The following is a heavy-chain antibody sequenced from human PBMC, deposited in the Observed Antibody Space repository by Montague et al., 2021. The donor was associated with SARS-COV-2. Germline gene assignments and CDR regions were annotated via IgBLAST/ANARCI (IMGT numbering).Heavy chain of an antibody. CDR3: ARKRSGYDVDYFDY. Sequence: TLSLTCTVSGDSITTYSYFWGWIRQVPGKGLEWIGYINHSGSAYYSVSLKSRVTISIDTSKNQFSLKLISVTTADTAVYFCARKRSGYDVDYFDYWGQGALVTVSS. D-gene: IGHD5-12*01. J-gene: IGHJ4*02. V-gene: IGHV4-31*03. CDR1: GDSITTYSYF. CDR2: INHSGSA.